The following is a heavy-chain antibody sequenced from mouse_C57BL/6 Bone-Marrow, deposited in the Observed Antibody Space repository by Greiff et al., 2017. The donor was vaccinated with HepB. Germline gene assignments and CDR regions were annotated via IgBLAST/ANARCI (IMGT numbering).Heavy chain of an antibody. V-gene: IGHV1-75*01. J-gene: IGHJ4*01. D-gene: IGHD3-2*02. CDR1: GYTFTDYY. CDR3: AREGGQLRLRKAMDY. CDR2: IFPGSGST. Sequence: VKLMESGPELVKPGASVKISCKASGYTFTDYYINWVKQRPGQGLEWIGWIFPGSGSTYYNEKFKGNATLTVDKSSSTAYMLLSSLTSEDSAVYFCAREGGQLRLRKAMDYWGQGTSVTVSS.